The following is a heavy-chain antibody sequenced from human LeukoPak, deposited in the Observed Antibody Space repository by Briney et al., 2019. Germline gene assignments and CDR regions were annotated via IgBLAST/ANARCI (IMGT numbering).Heavy chain of an antibody. V-gene: IGHV6-1*01. J-gene: IGHJ4*02. CDR1: GDSVSSNSAA. Sequence: SQTLSLTCAISGDSVSSNSAAWNWIRQSPSRGLERLGRTYYRSKWYNDYAVSVKSRITINPDTSKNQFSLQLNSVTPEDTAVYYCARGGGRGYSGYESFDYWGQGTLVTVSS. CDR2: TYYRSKWYN. D-gene: IGHD5-12*01. CDR3: ARGGGRGYSGYESFDY.